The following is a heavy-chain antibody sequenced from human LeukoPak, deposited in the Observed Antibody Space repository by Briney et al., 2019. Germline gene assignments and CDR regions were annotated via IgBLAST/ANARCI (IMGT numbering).Heavy chain of an antibody. V-gene: IGHV4-30-2*01. CDR1: GGSISSGGYS. CDR2: IYHSGST. J-gene: IGHJ4*02. Sequence: SETLSLTCAVSGGSISSGGYSWSWIRQPPGKGLEWIGYIYHSGSTYYNPSLKSRVTISVDRSKNQFSLKLSSVTAADMAVYYCARGEGSGSYLFDYWGQGTLVTVSS. D-gene: IGHD3-10*01. CDR3: ARGEGSGSYLFDY.